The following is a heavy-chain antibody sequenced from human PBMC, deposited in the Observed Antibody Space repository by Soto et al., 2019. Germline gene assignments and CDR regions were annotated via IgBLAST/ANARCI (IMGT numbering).Heavy chain of an antibody. CDR2: ISHDGGT. CDR1: GGTFSSYA. J-gene: IGHJ6*02. V-gene: IGHV4-34*01. Sequence: CKASGGTFSSYAISWVRQSPGKGLEWVGEISHDGGTNYSPSLASRVSISVDTSKNQFSLHLRSVTAADTGLYYCARGQLVWYGDLTPYHRDMDVWGQGTTVTVSS. CDR3: ARGQLVWYGDLTPYHRDMDV. D-gene: IGHD3-10*01.